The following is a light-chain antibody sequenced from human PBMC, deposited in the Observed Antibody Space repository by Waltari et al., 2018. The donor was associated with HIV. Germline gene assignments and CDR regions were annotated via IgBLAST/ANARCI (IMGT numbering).Light chain of an antibody. J-gene: IGLJ3*02. CDR1: TGDVTTGHY. CDR3: LLSYSGARV. CDR2: ATT. Sequence: QAVVTQEPSLTVSPGGTVTLTCGSSTGDVTTGHYAYWFQQMPGQAPRTLIYATTHKRAWTPARFSGSLPGGKAALTLSGAQPEDEAEYYCLLSYSGARVFGGGTKLTVL. V-gene: IGLV7-46*01.